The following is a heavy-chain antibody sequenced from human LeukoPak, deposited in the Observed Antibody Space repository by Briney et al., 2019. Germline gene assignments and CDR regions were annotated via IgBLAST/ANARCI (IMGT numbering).Heavy chain of an antibody. CDR3: ARDGYYGLYGMDV. Sequence: ASVKVSCKASVYTFTSYGISWVRQAPGQGREGMGWISAYNGNTNYAQKLQGRVTMTTDTSTSTAYMELRSLRSDDTAVYYCARDGYYGLYGMDVWGQGTTVTVSS. CDR2: ISAYNGNT. V-gene: IGHV1-18*01. CDR1: VYTFTSYG. J-gene: IGHJ6*02. D-gene: IGHD3-10*01.